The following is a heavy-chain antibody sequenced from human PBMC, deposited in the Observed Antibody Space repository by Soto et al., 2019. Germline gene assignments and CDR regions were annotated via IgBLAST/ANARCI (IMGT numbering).Heavy chain of an antibody. V-gene: IGHV3-23*01. CDR1: GFSFSSFA. Sequence: EVQLLESGGGFIHPGGSPRLSCAASGFSFSSFAMNWVRQAPGKGLEWVSIISGSDDSTFYADSVKGRFTISRDNSKSTLYLQINSLRAEDTAVYYCAKTRGAMIYAISVYGMDVWGQGTTVTVSS. D-gene: IGHD2-8*01. CDR2: ISGSDDST. J-gene: IGHJ6*02. CDR3: AKTRGAMIYAISVYGMDV.